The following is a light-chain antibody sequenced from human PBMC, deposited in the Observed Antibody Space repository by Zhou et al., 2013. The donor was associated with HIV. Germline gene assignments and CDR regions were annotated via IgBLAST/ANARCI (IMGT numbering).Light chain of an antibody. CDR2: AAS. J-gene: IGKJ4*01. CDR1: QSITTY. V-gene: IGKV1-39*01. Sequence: DIQMTQSPSSLSASVGDRVTITCRASQSITTYLNWYQQKPGKAPKLLIYAASTLQSGVPSRFSGSGSGTDFTLTISSLQPEDFAIYYCQQSYSTPPVTFGGGTKVEI. CDR3: QQSYSTPPVT.